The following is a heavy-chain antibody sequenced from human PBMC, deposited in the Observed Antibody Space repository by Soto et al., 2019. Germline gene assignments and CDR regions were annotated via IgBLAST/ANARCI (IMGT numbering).Heavy chain of an antibody. CDR1: GGSISSSSYY. V-gene: IGHV4-39*01. J-gene: IGHJ4*02. D-gene: IGHD4-17*01. CDR2: IYYSGST. CDR3: ARHPHTVTHFDY. Sequence: QLQLQESGPGLVKPSETLSLTCTVSGGSISSSSYYWGWIRQPPGKGLEWIGSIYYSGSTYYNPSLKSRVTKSVDTSKNQFSRKLSSVTAADTAVYYCARHPHTVTHFDYWGQGTLVTVSS.